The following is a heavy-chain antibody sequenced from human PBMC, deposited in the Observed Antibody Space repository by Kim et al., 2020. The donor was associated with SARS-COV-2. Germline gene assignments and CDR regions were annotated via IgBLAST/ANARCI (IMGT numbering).Heavy chain of an antibody. J-gene: IGHJ6*02. V-gene: IGHV3-23*01. CDR1: GFTFSSYA. D-gene: IGHD3-10*01. Sequence: GGSLRLFCAASGFTFSSYAMSWVRQAPGKGLEWVSAISGSGCSTYYADSVKGRFTISRDNSKNTLYLQMNSLRAEDTAVYYCAKVWFGEFPDPMDVWGQGTTVTVSS. CDR2: ISGSGCST. CDR3: AKVWFGEFPDPMDV.